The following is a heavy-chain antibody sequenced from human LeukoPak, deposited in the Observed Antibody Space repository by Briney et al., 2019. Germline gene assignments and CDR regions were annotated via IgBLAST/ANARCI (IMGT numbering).Heavy chain of an antibody. CDR2: ITYSSGNT. V-gene: IGHV3-23*01. CDR1: GFTFSAYG. CDR3: AKDGTGCGGDCYSDY. Sequence: GGSLRLSCAASGFTFSAYGMSWFRQAPGKGLEWVSAITYSSGNTYYADSVKGRFTISRDNSKNTLYLQMNSLRAEDTALYYCAKDGTGCGGDCYSDYWGQGTLVAVSS. D-gene: IGHD2-21*02. J-gene: IGHJ4*02.